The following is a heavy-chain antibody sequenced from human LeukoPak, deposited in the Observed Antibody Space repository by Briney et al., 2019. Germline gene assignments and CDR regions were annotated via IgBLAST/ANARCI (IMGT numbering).Heavy chain of an antibody. D-gene: IGHD3-10*01. CDR1: GFTFSSYS. J-gene: IGHJ4*02. CDR3: AVTMVPIDY. Sequence: GRSLRLSCAASGFTFSSYSMHWVRQAPGKGLEWLAGISYDGSNKYYADSVKGRFTISRDNSKNTLYLQMNSLRAEDTAVYYCAVTMVPIDYWGQGTLVTVSS. V-gene: IGHV3-30*03. CDR2: ISYDGSNK.